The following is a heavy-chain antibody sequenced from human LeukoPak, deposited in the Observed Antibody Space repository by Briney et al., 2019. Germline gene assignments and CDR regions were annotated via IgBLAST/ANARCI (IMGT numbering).Heavy chain of an antibody. Sequence: GGSLRLFCAASGFTFSSYWMHWVRQAPGKGLVWVSRINSDGSSTSYADSVKGRFTISRDNAKNTLYLQMNSLRAEDTAVYYCARESSSWYNRYYGMDVWGQGTTVTVSS. CDR2: INSDGSST. CDR1: GFTFSSYW. CDR3: ARESSSWYNRYYGMDV. V-gene: IGHV3-74*01. D-gene: IGHD6-13*01. J-gene: IGHJ6*02.